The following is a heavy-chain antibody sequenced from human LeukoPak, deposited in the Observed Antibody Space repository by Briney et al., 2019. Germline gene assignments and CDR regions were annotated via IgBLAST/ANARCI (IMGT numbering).Heavy chain of an antibody. CDR3: ARDAGGYSSSFDY. D-gene: IGHD6-13*01. J-gene: IGHJ4*02. CDR1: GFTVSSNY. CDR2: IYGGGST. Sequence: GGSLRLSCAASGFTVSSNYMGWVRQAPGKGLEWVSFIYGGGSTYYADSVKGRFIISRDNSKNTLYLQMNSLRSDDTAVYYCARDAGGYSSSFDYWGQGTLVTVSS. V-gene: IGHV3-53*05.